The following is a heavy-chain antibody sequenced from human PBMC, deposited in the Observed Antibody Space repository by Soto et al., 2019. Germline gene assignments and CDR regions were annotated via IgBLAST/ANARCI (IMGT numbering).Heavy chain of an antibody. Sequence: QVQLQESGPGLVKPSGTLSLTCAVSSGSISSTNWWTWVRQTPGKGLEWIGEVYHNGNTNYNASLKGRVTISADKSKNQCFLILSSVTAADTAVYYCAILTRGGNWEFIQHWGQGTLVTVSS. CDR2: VYHNGNT. V-gene: IGHV4-4*02. D-gene: IGHD3-10*01. CDR1: SGSISSTNW. CDR3: AILTRGGNWEFIQH. J-gene: IGHJ1*01.